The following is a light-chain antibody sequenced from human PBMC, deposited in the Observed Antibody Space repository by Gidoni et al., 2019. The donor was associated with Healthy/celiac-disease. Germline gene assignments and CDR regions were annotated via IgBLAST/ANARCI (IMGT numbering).Light chain of an antibody. V-gene: IGKV3-15*01. Sequence: EIVMTQSPATLYVSPGERATLSCRASQSVSSNVAWYQQKPCHAPRLLIYCASTRATGIPARFSGSGSGTEFPLTISSLPSEDFAVYYCQQYNNWPPPWTFGQGTKVEIK. CDR1: QSVSSN. J-gene: IGKJ1*01. CDR2: CAS. CDR3: QQYNNWPPPWT.